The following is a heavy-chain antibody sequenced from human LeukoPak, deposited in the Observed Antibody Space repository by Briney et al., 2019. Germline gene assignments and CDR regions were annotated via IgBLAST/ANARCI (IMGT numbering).Heavy chain of an antibody. D-gene: IGHD3-10*01. CDR3: ARSSHL. V-gene: IGHV4-59*01. CDR2: IYYSGIT. Sequence: SETLSLTCTVSGGSINSYYWSWIRQPPGKGLEWIGYIYYSGITKFNPSLMSRVTISINTSKNQFSLKLNSVTAADTAVYYCARSSHLWGPGTLVIVSS. J-gene: IGHJ5*02. CDR1: GGSINSYY.